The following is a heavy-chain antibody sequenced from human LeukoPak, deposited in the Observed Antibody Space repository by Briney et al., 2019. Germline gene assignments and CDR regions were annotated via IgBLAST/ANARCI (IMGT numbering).Heavy chain of an antibody. V-gene: IGHV3-66*01. CDR3: ARGESSPDAFDS. CDR1: GFTVSSYY. Sequence: GGSLILSCAASGFTVSSYYRSWVRQAPGEGLEWVSVIYSGGSTYYADSVKGRFTISRDNSKNTLYLQMNSLRAEDTAVYYCARGESSPDAFDSWGQGTMVTVSS. J-gene: IGHJ3*02. CDR2: IYSGGST.